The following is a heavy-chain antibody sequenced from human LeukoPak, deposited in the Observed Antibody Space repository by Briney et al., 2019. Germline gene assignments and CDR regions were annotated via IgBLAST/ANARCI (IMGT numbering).Heavy chain of an antibody. CDR1: GGTFSSYA. CDR3: ARGSWVPAAKGEDDDYMDV. V-gene: IGHV1-69*05. CDR2: IIPIFGTA. D-gene: IGHD2-2*01. J-gene: IGHJ6*03. Sequence: GASVKVSCKASGGTFSSYAISWVRQAPGQGLEWMGGIIPIFGTANYAQKFQGRVTITTDESTSTAYMELSSLRSEDTAVYYCARGSWVPAAKGEDDDYMDVWGKGTTVTVSS.